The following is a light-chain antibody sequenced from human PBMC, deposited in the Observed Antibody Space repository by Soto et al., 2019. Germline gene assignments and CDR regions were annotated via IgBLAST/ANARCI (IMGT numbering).Light chain of an antibody. CDR2: DAS. V-gene: IGKV3-11*01. J-gene: IGKJ1*01. CDR1: QSVSTY. CDR3: QQRINWPPWP. Sequence: EIVLTQSPATLSLSPGERATLSCRASQSVSTYLAWYQQKPGQAPRLLIYDASIRATGIAARFSGSAFGTDVTLPISSLEPEDFAVYYCQQRINWPPWPFGQGTKFDIK.